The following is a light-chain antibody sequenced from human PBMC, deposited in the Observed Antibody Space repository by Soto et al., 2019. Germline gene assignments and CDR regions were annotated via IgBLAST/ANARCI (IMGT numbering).Light chain of an antibody. V-gene: IGKV1-5*01. CDR3: QQYNNYFSWT. J-gene: IGKJ1*01. CDR2: DAS. CDR1: QSISIW. Sequence: DIQMTQSPSTLSASVGDRVTITCRSSQSISIWLAWYQQKPGKAPNILIYDASTLVSGVPSRFSGSGSGTEFTLTISSLQPDDFATYYCQQYNNYFSWTFGQGTKVEIK.